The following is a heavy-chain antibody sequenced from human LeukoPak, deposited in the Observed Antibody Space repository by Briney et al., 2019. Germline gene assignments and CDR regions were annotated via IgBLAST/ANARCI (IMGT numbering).Heavy chain of an antibody. CDR2: IYYSGST. CDR3: ATRNEWELLGY. J-gene: IGHJ4*02. CDR1: GGSVSSGSYY. D-gene: IGHD1-26*01. Sequence: LETLSLTCTVSGGSVSSGSYYWRWIRQPPGKRLEWIGYIYYSGSTNYNPSLKSRVTISVDTSKNQFSLKLSSVTAADTAVYYCATRNEWELLGYWGQGTLVTVSS. V-gene: IGHV4-61*01.